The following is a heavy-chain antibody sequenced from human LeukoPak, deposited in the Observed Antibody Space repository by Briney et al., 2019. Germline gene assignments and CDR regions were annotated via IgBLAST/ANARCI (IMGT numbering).Heavy chain of an antibody. Sequence: PGGSLRLSCAASGFTFSNYWMTWVRQAPGKGLEWVANIKQDGSEKYYVDSVRGRFTISRDNAKNSLYLQMNSLRAEDTAVYYCTRDSRCLDVWGQGTTVTVSS. CDR1: GFTFSNYW. CDR2: IKQDGSEK. J-gene: IGHJ6*02. CDR3: TRDSRCLDV. V-gene: IGHV3-7*01.